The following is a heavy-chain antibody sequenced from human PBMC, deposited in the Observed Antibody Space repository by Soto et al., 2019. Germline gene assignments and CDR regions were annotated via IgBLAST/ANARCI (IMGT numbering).Heavy chain of an antibody. CDR1: GDSISGGGFS. V-gene: IGHV4-30-2*06. Sequence: ASETLSLTCAVSGDSISGGGFSWNWIRQSPGKGLEWIGYIYPSGTSYFNPSLKSRVSTSLDKSRNQFSLRLSSMTAADTAVYYCARGHYFGSGSTDWGHGTLVTVSS. CDR2: IYPSGTS. D-gene: IGHD3-10*01. CDR3: ARGHYFGSGSTD. J-gene: IGHJ4*01.